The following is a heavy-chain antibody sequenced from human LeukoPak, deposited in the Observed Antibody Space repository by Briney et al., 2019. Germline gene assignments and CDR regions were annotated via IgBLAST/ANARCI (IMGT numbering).Heavy chain of an antibody. CDR2: ISYDGSNK. J-gene: IGHJ4*02. V-gene: IGHV3-30-3*01. D-gene: IGHD3-10*01. Sequence: GGSLRLSCAAPGFTFSSYAMHWVRQAPGKGLEWVAVISYDGSNKYYADSVKGRFTISRDNSKNTLYLQMNSLRAEDTAVYYCARGQIWFGETSFDYWGQGTLVTVSS. CDR1: GFTFSSYA. CDR3: ARGQIWFGETSFDY.